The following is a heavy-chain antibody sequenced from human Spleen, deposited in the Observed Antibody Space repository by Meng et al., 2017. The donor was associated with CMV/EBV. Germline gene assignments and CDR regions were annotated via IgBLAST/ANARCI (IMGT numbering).Heavy chain of an antibody. CDR1: GYSFIGNY. V-gene: IGHV1-2*02. D-gene: IGHD3-10*01. Sequence: ASVKVSCKASGYSFIGNYIHWVRLAPGQGLEWMGWINPKSGGTDYAQKFQGRVTMTRDTPITTAYMELSSLRSDDTAMYYCARAVPGRGMDAWGQGTTVTVSS. J-gene: IGHJ6*02. CDR3: ARAVPGRGMDA. CDR2: INPKSGGT.